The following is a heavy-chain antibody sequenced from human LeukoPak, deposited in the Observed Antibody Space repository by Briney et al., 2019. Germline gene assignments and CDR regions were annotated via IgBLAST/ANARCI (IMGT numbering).Heavy chain of an antibody. CDR1: GFTFSNYE. CDR2: ISSRGSPI. V-gene: IGHV3-48*03. J-gene: IGHJ4*02. D-gene: IGHD2-2*01. Sequence: GGSLRLSCAASGFTFSNYEMNWVRQAPGKGLEWASYISSRGSPIYYADSVKVRFTISRDNAKNSLYLQMNSLRAEDSAVYYCARDRSCSSTSCSHPGDFDYWGQGTLVTVSS. CDR3: ARDRSCSSTSCSHPGDFDY.